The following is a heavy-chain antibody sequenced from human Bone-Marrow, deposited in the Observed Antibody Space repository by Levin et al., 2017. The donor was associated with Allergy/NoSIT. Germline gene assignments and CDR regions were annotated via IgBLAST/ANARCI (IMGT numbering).Heavy chain of an antibody. Sequence: PSQTLSLTCTVSRDSILTSGSSWNWIRQSPGKGLEWLGYIYHSGSTYYNPSVTGRVTISIDRSNNRFFLKVTSVTAADTAVYYCARSSRLYFDGIGHYPPPGSGFDSWGQGMLVTVSS. D-gene: IGHD3-22*01. V-gene: IGHV4-30-2*06. CDR3: ARSSRLYFDGIGHYPPPGSGFDS. J-gene: IGHJ5*01. CDR1: RDSILTSGSS. CDR2: IYHSGST.